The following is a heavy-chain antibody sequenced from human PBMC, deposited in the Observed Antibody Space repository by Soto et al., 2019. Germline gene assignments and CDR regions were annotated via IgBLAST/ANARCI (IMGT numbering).Heavy chain of an antibody. Sequence: QITLKESGPTREKPTQTLALTCTFSGFSLSTSGVGVGWIRQSPGKAPERLALICWDDDKRYSPSLKTRLTITKDTSNHQVVLVMTNVDLVDTATYYCAPRLAGGRDWNTDTFDVWGQRTLVTVSS. CDR2: ICWDDDK. V-gene: IGHV2-5*02. D-gene: IGHD1-1*01. CDR1: GFSLSTSGVG. J-gene: IGHJ3*01. CDR3: APRLAGGRDWNTDTFDV.